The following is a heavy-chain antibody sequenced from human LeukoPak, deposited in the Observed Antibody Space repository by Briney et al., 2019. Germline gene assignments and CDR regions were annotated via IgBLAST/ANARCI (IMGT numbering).Heavy chain of an antibody. J-gene: IGHJ4*02. CDR3: ARGGGWYDY. V-gene: IGHV4-59*01. CDR2: IYYSGTT. CDR1: GGSMSSYY. D-gene: IGHD6-19*01. Sequence: KTSETLSLTCTVSGGSMSSYYWSWIRQPPGKGLEWTGYIYYSGTTNYNPFLKSRVTIPVDTSKNQFSLKLTSVTAADTAVFYCARGGGWYDYWGQGTLVTVSS.